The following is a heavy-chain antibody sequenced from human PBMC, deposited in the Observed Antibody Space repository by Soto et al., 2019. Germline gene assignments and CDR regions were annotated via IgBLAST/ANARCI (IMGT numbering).Heavy chain of an antibody. D-gene: IGHD3-22*01. CDR3: ARDAIENYYYYYGMDV. Sequence: GGFLRLSCAASGVSFSGYGMPWVRQAPGKGLEWVAVTSYDGGNKYYADSVKGRFTISRDNSRNTLFLQMNSLRTEDTAVYYCARDAIENYYYYYGMDVWGQGTTVTVSS. CDR1: GVSFSGYG. V-gene: IGHV3-30*03. J-gene: IGHJ6*02. CDR2: TSYDGGNK.